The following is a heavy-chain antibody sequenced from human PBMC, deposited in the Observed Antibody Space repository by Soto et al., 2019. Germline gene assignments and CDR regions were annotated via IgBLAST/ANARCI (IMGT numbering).Heavy chain of an antibody. CDR2: INSDGSST. CDR3: VRGEGGWETY. J-gene: IGHJ4*02. V-gene: IGHV3-74*01. D-gene: IGHD6-19*01. CDR1: GFTFSSYW. Sequence: EVHLMESGGGLVQPGGSLRLSCAASGFTFSSYWMHWVRQAPGKGLVWVSRINSDGSSTTYAYSVKGRFTISRDNAKNTLYLQMNSLRAEDTAVYYCVRGEGGWETYWGQGTLVTVSS.